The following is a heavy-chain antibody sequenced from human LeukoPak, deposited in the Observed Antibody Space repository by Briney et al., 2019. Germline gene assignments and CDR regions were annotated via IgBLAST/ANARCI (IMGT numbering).Heavy chain of an antibody. CDR2: IYTSGST. Sequence: TSGTLSFTCAVPGGSSSSRNWWSWVSQPPGKGLEWIGRIYTSGSTNYNPSLKSRVTMSVDTSKNQFSLKLSSVTAADTAVYYCASGAGAHMDVWGKGTTVTISS. V-gene: IGHV4-4*02. D-gene: IGHD3-10*01. J-gene: IGHJ6*03. CDR1: GGSSSSRNW. CDR3: ASGAGAHMDV.